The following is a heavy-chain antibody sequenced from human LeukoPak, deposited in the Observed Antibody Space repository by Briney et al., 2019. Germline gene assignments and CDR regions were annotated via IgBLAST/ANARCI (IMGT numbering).Heavy chain of an antibody. V-gene: IGHV3-23*01. J-gene: IGHJ4*02. D-gene: IGHD3-9*01. Sequence: GGSLRLSCAASGFTFSSYAMSWVRQAPGKGLEWVSAISGSGGSTYYADSVKGRFTISRDNSKNTLYLQMNSLRAEDTAVYYCAKVVPPLRYFDWLKMVYFDYWGQGTLVTVSS. CDR3: AKVVPPLRYFDWLKMVYFDY. CDR2: ISGSGGST. CDR1: GFTFSSYA.